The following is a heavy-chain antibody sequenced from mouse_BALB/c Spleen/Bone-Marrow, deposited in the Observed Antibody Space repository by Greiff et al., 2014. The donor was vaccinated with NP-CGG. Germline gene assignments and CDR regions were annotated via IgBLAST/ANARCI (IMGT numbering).Heavy chain of an antibody. CDR3: ARQNDGYLYYAMDY. CDR2: IHYSGTT. V-gene: IGHV3-1*02. J-gene: IGHJ4*01. Sequence: EVMLVESGPDLVKPSQSLSLTCTVTGYSITSGYSWHWIRQFPGNKLEWMGYIHYSGTTNYNPSLKSRISITRDTSKNQFFLQLDSVTSDDTATYYCARQNDGYLYYAMDYWGQGTSVTVSS. D-gene: IGHD2-3*01. CDR1: GYSITSGYS.